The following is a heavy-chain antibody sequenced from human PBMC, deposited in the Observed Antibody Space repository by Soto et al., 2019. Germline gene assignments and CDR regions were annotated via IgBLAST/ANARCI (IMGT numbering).Heavy chain of an antibody. D-gene: IGHD3-16*01. CDR2: INHSGST. J-gene: IGHJ6*02. CDR1: GGSFSGYY. Sequence: PSETLSLTCAVYGGSFSGYYWSWIRQPPGKGLEWIGEINHSGSTNYNPSLKSRVTTSVDTSENQFSLKLSSVTAADTAVYYCARGESGPTPVGGYYYYGMDVWGQGTTVTVSS. V-gene: IGHV4-34*01. CDR3: ARGESGPTPVGGYYYYGMDV.